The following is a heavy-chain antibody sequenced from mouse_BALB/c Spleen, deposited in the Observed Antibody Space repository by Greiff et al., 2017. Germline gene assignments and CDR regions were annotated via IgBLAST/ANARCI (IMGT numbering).Heavy chain of an antibody. J-gene: IGHJ4*01. CDR1: GYTFTSYW. Sequence: DLVKPGASVKLSCKASGYTFTSYWINWIKQRPGQGLEWIGRIAPGSGSTYYNEMFKGKSTLTVDTSSSTAYIQLSSLSSEDSAVYFCARSDDDAYAMDYWGQGTSVTVSA. CDR3: ARSDDDAYAMDY. CDR2: IAPGSGST. V-gene: IGHV1S41*01. D-gene: IGHD2-4*01.